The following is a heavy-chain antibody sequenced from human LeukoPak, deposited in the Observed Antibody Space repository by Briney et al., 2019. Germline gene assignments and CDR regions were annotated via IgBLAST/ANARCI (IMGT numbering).Heavy chain of an antibody. CDR1: GYTFTSYY. CDR3: ARVVGSYYYDSSEAFDI. D-gene: IGHD3-22*01. CDR2: INPSGGST. Sequence: VASVKVSCKASGYTFTSYYMHWVRQAPGQGLEWMGIINPSGGSTSYAQKFQGRVTMTRDTSTSTVYMELSSLRSEDTAVYYCARVVGSYYYDSSEAFDIWGQGTMVTVSS. V-gene: IGHV1-46*01. J-gene: IGHJ3*02.